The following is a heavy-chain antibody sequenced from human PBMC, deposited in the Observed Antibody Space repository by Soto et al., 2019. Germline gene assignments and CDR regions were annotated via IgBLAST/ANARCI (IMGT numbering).Heavy chain of an antibody. CDR1: GGSISSGGYY. D-gene: IGHD3-10*01. J-gene: IGHJ5*02. V-gene: IGHV4-31*03. CDR3: ARAVREDENWFDP. CDR2: IYYSGGT. Sequence: SETLSLTCTASGGSISSGGYYWSWIRQHPGKGLEWIGYIYYSGGTYYNPSLKSRVTISVDTSKNQFSLKLSSVTAADTAVYYCARAVREDENWFDPWGQGTLVTVSS.